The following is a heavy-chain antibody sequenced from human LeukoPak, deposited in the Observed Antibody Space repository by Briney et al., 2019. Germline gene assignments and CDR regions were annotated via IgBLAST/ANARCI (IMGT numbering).Heavy chain of an antibody. CDR2: MYYSGRT. CDR3: ARPYYYDSRIDP. D-gene: IGHD3-22*01. Sequence: TLSLTCTVSGGSISSGDYYWSWIRQAPGKGLEWIAYMYYSGRTYYNPSLKSRVTISADTSKNQLSLKLSSVTAADTAVYYCARPYYYDSRIDPWGQGILVTVSS. CDR1: GGSISSGDYY. V-gene: IGHV4-30-4*01. J-gene: IGHJ5*02.